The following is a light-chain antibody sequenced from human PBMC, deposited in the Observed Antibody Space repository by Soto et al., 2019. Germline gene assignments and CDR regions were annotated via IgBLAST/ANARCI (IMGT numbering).Light chain of an antibody. J-gene: IGKJ1*01. CDR2: GAS. CDR1: QSIRSN. Sequence: EIVLTQSPGHLFVSPGEGATPSFRVSQSIRSNLAWYQQRPGQAPRLLMYGASTRADGIPAGFTGSGSGTEFTLTISSLQSEDFALYYCQQYHIWPPWTSGQGTKVDIK. V-gene: IGKV3-15*01. CDR3: QQYHIWPPWT.